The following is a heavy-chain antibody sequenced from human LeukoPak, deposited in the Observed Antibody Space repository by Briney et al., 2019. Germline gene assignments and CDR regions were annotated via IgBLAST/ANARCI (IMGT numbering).Heavy chain of an antibody. CDR2: IWYDGSNK. J-gene: IGHJ4*02. D-gene: IGHD6-13*01. CDR3: AKDILGIAAALVDY. Sequence: PGGSLRLSCAASGFTLSSYGMHWVRQAPGKGPEWVAVIWYDGSNKYYADSVKGRFTISRDNSKNTLYLQMNSLRAEDTAVYYCAKDILGIAAALVDYWGQGTLVTVSS. CDR1: GFTLSSYG. V-gene: IGHV3-33*06.